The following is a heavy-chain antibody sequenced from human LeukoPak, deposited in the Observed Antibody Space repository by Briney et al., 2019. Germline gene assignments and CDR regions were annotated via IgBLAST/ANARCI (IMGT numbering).Heavy chain of an antibody. V-gene: IGHV4-34*01. CDR3: ARGGGSYYNWFGP. Sequence: SETLSLTCAVYGGSFSGYYWSWIRQPPGKGLEWIGSIYYSGSTYYNPSLQSRVTISVDTSKNQFSLKLSSVTAADTAVYYCARGGGSYYNWFGPWGQGTLVTVSS. J-gene: IGHJ5*02. D-gene: IGHD1-26*01. CDR1: GGSFSGYY. CDR2: IYYSGST.